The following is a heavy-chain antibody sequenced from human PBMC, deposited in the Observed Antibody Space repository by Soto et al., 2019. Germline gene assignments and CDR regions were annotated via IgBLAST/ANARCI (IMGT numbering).Heavy chain of an antibody. J-gene: IGHJ3*02. Sequence: GGSLRLSCAASGFTFSSYRMNWVRQAPGKGLEWVSYISSSSSTIYYGDSVKGRFTISRDNAKNSLYLQMNSLRAEDTAVYYCAREWPMNDAFDIWGQGTMVTVSS. CDR2: ISSSSSTI. CDR1: GFTFSSYR. CDR3: AREWPMNDAFDI. V-gene: IGHV3-48*01. D-gene: IGHD3-22*01.